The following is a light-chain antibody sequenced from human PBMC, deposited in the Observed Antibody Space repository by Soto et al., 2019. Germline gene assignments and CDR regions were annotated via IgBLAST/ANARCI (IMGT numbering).Light chain of an antibody. CDR1: SSNIGGNS. CDR2: DDN. V-gene: IGLV1-51*01. Sequence: QSVLTHPASVSGSPGQSITISCTGSSSNIGGNSVSWYQQLPGTAPKLLIYDDNKRPSGIPDRFSGSKSGTSATLGITGFRTGDEADYYCGSWDSSLSAYVFGTGTKVTVL. CDR3: GSWDSSLSAYV. J-gene: IGLJ1*01.